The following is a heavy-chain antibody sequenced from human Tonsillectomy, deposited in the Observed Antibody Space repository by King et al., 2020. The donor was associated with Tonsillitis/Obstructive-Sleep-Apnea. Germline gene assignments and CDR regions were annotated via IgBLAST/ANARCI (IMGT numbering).Heavy chain of an antibody. Sequence: VQLQESGPGLVKPSQTLALTCSVSGDSINSGDYYWSWIRQHPQRGLEWIGYIHYSGSAYYNPSLRGRVTISQDKSQNQFSLRLSSVTAADTAVYYCARKADTPGYYNDAPHFDYWGQGTLVTVSS. CDR2: IHYSGSA. J-gene: IGHJ4*02. CDR1: GDSINSGDYY. D-gene: IGHD3-9*01. V-gene: IGHV4-31*02. CDR3: ARKADTPGYYNDAPHFDY.